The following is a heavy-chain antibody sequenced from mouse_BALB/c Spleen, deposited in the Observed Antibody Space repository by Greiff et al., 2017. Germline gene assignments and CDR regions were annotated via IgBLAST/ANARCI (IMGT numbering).Heavy chain of an antibody. CDR1: GYSITSDYA. V-gene: IGHV3-2*02. D-gene: IGHD4-1*01. CDR2: ISYSGST. Sequence: EVQLQESGPGLVKPSQSLSLTCTVTGYSITSDYAWNWIRQFPGNKLEWMGYISYSGSTSYNPSLKSRISITRDTSKNQFFLQLNSVTTEDTATYYCARYLGRKDYFDYWGQGTTLTVSS. J-gene: IGHJ2*01. CDR3: ARYLGRKDYFDY.